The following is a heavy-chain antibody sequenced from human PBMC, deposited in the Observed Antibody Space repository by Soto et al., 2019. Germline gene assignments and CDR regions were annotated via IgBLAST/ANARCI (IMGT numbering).Heavy chain of an antibody. Sequence: PSLTCVVSGGSINNGGYYWSWIRQIPGRGLEWIGHIFYSGSTYYNPSLQGRLIISVDTSTNEFSLKLSSVTAADTAVYYCAREGSYGLFDYWGQGTLVTVSS. CDR1: GGSINNGGYY. D-gene: IGHD3-16*01. J-gene: IGHJ4*02. CDR3: AREGSYGLFDY. CDR2: IFYSGST. V-gene: IGHV4-31*11.